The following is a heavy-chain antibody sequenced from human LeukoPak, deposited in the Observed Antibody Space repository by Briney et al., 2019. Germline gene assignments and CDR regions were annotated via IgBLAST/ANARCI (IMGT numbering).Heavy chain of an antibody. D-gene: IGHD1-26*01. CDR2: IYYSGST. CDR1: GGSISSYY. Sequence: PSETLSLTCTVSGGSISSYYWSWIRQPPGKGLEWIGYIYYSGSTNYNPSLKSRVTISVDTSKNQFSLKLSSVTAADTAVYYCARGSSGSYSSFDYWGQGTLVTVSS. CDR3: ARGSSGSYSSFDY. V-gene: IGHV4-59*12. J-gene: IGHJ4*02.